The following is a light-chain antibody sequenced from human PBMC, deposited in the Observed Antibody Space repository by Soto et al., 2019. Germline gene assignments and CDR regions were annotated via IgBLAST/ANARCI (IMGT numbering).Light chain of an antibody. CDR3: SSFTSSTTLL. V-gene: IGLV2-11*01. CDR1: SSDVGGYNY. J-gene: IGLJ2*01. CDR2: DVS. Sequence: QSALTQPRSVSGSPGQSVTISCTGTSSDVGGYNYVSWYQQHPGKAPKLMIYDVSKRPSGVPDRFSGSKSGNTASLTISGLQAEDEAHYYCSSFTSSTTLLFGGGTKLTVL.